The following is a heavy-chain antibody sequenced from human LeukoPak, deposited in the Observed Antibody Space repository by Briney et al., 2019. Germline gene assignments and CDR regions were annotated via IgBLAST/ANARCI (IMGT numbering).Heavy chain of an antibody. CDR1: GGAIISDNFY. J-gene: IGHJ4*02. Sequence: WETLSLTCTVSGGAIISDNFYWGWVRQPPGKGLEWVGSINYSGTTYYNPSLRSRVSISVDTSRTQFFLTLNSVTAADTAVYYCGRLFDSWGQGILVTVSS. V-gene: IGHV4-39*01. CDR2: INYSGTT. CDR3: GRLFDS.